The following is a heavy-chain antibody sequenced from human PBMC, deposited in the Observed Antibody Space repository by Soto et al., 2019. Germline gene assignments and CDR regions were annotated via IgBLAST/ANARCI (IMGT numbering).Heavy chain of an antibody. V-gene: IGHV4-31*03. CDR2: IYYSGST. CDR3: ARKVAATVGYYYYMDV. CDR1: GGSIISGGYY. Sequence: SETLSLTCTVSGGSIISGGYYWSWIRQHPGKGLEWIGYIYYSGSTYYNPSLKSRVTISVDTSKNQFSLKLSSVTAADTAVYYCARKVAATVGYYYYMDVWGKGTTVTVSS. D-gene: IGHD2-15*01. J-gene: IGHJ6*03.